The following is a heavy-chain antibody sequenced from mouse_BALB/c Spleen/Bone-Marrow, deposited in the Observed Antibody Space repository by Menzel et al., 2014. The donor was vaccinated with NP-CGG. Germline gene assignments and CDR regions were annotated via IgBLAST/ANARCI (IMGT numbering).Heavy chain of an antibody. CDR2: IWSDGNT. J-gene: IGHJ4*01. D-gene: IGHD2-10*02. Sequence: VKLVESGPGLVAPSQSLSITCTVSGFSLTNYGVHWVRQPPGKGLEWLVVIWSDGNTTYNSALKSRLSISKDNSKSQVFLKMNSLQTDDTAMYYCARNPYGNYAMDYWGQGTSVTVSS. CDR3: ARNPYGNYAMDY. V-gene: IGHV2-6*02. CDR1: GFSLTNYG.